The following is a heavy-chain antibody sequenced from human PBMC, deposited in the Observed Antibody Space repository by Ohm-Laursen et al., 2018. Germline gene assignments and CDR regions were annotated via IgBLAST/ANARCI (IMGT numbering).Heavy chain of an antibody. V-gene: IGHV4-4*07. Sequence: SDTLSLTCNVSNAAMNSYTWNWIRQPAGRGLEWIRHISDRGRANYSPSLMSRLTMSIDTSIKQFSLKLTSVTAADTAMYYCVGTGLLNGYDYWGHGTLVTVS. D-gene: IGHD3-9*01. CDR3: VGTGLLNGYDY. CDR1: NAAMNSYT. CDR2: ISDRGRA. J-gene: IGHJ4*01.